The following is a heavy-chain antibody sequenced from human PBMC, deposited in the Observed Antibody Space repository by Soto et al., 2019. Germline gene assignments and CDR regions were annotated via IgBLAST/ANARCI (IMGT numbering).Heavy chain of an antibody. J-gene: IGHJ4*02. CDR1: GFTFSNYA. V-gene: IGHV3-23*01. CDR3: AKRGKFGGFDY. Sequence: VHLLESGGGLVHPGGSLRLSCTASGFTFSNYAMTWVRQGPGKGLQWVAGINGGGDSPHYADSVKGSFIISRDNSNNTLVLQMRRLRVDDTALYYCAKRGKFGGFDYWGQGTLLTVSS. D-gene: IGHD3-10*01. CDR2: INGGGDSP.